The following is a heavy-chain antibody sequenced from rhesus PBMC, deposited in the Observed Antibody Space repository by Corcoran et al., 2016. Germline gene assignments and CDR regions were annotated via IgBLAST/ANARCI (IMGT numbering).Heavy chain of an antibody. CDR2: IYGSGSST. CDR3: VSEGNSGSFVFVY. Sequence: QLQLQESGPGLVKPSETLSVTCAVSGGSISSSYWSWIRQAPGKGLEGIVYIYGSGSSTNYNPSLKSRVTLSVDTSKNQLSLKLSSVTAADTAVYYCVSEGNSGSFVFVYWGQGVLVTVSS. D-gene: IGHD6-25*01. CDR1: GGSISSSY. J-gene: IGHJ4*01. V-gene: IGHV4-169*02.